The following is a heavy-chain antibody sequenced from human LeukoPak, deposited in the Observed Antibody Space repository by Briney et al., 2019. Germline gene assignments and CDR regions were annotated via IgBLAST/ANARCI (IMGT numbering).Heavy chain of an antibody. D-gene: IGHD6-13*01. V-gene: IGHV4-59*01. CDR1: GGSISSYY. Sequence: SETLSLTCTVSGGSISSYYWSWIRQPPGKGLEWIGYIYYSGSTNYNPSLKSRVTISVDTSKNQFSLKLSSVTAADTAVYYCARSWYCDYWGQGTLVTVSS. CDR3: ARSWYCDY. J-gene: IGHJ4*02. CDR2: IYYSGST.